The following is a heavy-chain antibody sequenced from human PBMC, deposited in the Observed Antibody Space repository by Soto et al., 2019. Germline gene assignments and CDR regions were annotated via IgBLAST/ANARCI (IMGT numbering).Heavy chain of an antibody. Sequence: QVQLVESGGGVVQPGRSLRLCCLAYGFTFSGYAMHWVRQAPGKGLEWVAAISYDGRNKYYADSVKGRYTISRDDSKNTLYLQMNSRRSEDTSMYYCASAPDGMDVWGQGTTVTVSS. CDR3: ASAPDGMDV. V-gene: IGHV3-30*04. CDR2: ISYDGRNK. J-gene: IGHJ6*02. CDR1: GFTFSGYA.